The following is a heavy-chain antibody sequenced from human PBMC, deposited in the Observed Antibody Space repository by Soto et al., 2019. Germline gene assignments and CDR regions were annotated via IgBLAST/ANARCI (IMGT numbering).Heavy chain of an antibody. Sequence: QVQLVQSGTEVKRPGDSVKVSCKASGYTFTGYYVHWVRQAPGQGLEWMGWINPNSGDTYLAQRFQGRVTTTRDTSIGTAYMELRGLPSDDTAEYYCAKGGAIVAAGTRVYLYNAMDVWGQGTTVTVSS. CDR1: GYTFTGYY. CDR2: INPNSGDT. D-gene: IGHD1-26*01. CDR3: AKGGAIVAAGTRVYLYNAMDV. V-gene: IGHV1-2*02. J-gene: IGHJ6*02.